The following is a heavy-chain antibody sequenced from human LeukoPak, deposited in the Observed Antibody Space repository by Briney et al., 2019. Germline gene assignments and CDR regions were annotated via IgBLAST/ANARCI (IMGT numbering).Heavy chain of an antibody. V-gene: IGHV3-23*01. CDR1: GFTFSTYG. CDR2: ISGSGGST. D-gene: IGHD2-2*01. J-gene: IGHJ5*02. Sequence: GGSLRLSCAASGFTFSTYGMSWVRQAPGKGLEWVSAISGSGGSTYYADSVKGRFTISRDNSKNTLYLQMNSLRAEDTAVYYCARDGDSSTSSHFDPWGQGTLVTVSS. CDR3: ARDGDSSTSSHFDP.